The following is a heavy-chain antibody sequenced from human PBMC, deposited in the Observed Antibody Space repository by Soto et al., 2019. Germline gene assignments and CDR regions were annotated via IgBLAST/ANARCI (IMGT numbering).Heavy chain of an antibody. CDR1: VFTFSSYA. J-gene: IGHJ4*02. Sequence: GGSLRLSCAASVFTFSSYAMTWVRQAPGKGLEWVSAITGSGVSTYHADSVKGRFTISRDNSANTLYLQMNGLSAEDTAVYYCAKDAKTTSGWFLDSWGPGTLVTVPQ. CDR3: AKDAKTTSGWFLDS. V-gene: IGHV3-23*01. CDR2: ITGSGVST. D-gene: IGHD6-19*01.